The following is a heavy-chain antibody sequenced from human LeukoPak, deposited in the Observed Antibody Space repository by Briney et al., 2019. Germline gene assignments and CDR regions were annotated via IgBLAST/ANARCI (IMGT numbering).Heavy chain of an antibody. Sequence: SQTLSLTCTVSGYSISSGSYYWRWIRQPAGKGLEWIGRIYTSGSTNCNPSLKSRVTISVDTSKNQFSLKLSSVTAADTAVYYCARDVAADKFDYWGQGTLVTVSS. CDR1: GYSISSGSYY. CDR2: IYTSGST. D-gene: IGHD6-19*01. CDR3: ARDVAADKFDY. V-gene: IGHV4-61*02. J-gene: IGHJ4*02.